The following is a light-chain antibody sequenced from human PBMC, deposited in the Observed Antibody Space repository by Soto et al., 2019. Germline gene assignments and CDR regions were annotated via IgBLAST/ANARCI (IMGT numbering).Light chain of an antibody. CDR3: RQYQSYWT. CDR2: QAS. V-gene: IGKV1-5*03. CDR1: QSISRQ. J-gene: IGKJ1*01. Sequence: DIQMTQSPSTLSASVGDRVSITCRASQSISRQLAWYQQKPGKAPNLLIYQASNLETGVPSRFTGSGSGTEFTLTVGSVHAYDLATYYCRQYQSYWTFGQGTKVEVK.